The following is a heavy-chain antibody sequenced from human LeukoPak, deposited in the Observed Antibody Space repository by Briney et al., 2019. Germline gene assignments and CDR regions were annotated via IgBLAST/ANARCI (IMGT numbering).Heavy chain of an antibody. Sequence: GGSLRLSCAASGFTFSRYWMSWVRQAPGKGLEWVANINEDGSQSYYVDSVKGRFTISRDNAKDSLYLQMNSLRAEDTAVYYCARGVPAAISNWYFDLWGRGTLVTVSS. CDR1: GFTFSRYW. D-gene: IGHD2-2*01. V-gene: IGHV3-7*04. J-gene: IGHJ2*01. CDR3: ARGVPAAISNWYFDL. CDR2: INEDGSQS.